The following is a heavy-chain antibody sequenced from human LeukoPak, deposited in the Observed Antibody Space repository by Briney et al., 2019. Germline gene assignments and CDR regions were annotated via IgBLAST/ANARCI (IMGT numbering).Heavy chain of an antibody. CDR3: ARDRGSTSYYYYDMDV. V-gene: IGHV3-48*03. J-gene: IGHJ6*04. Sequence: PGGSLRLSCAASGFTFSSYEMNWVRQAPGKGLEWISYISGSGGSIYYADSVKGRSTISRDNAKNSLYLQMNTLRAEDTAVYYCARDRGSTSYYYYDMDVWGKGTSVTVSS. D-gene: IGHD2-2*01. CDR2: ISGSGGSI. CDR1: GFTFSSYE.